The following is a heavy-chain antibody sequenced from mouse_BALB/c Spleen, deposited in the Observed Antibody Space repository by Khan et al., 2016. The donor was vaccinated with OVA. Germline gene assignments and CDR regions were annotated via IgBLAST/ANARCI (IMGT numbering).Heavy chain of an antibody. V-gene: IGHV1S81*02. J-gene: IGHJ2*01. CDR2: TNPTNGRT. Sequence: QVQLQQPGAELVKAGASVKMSCKASDYTFTSYWMHWVKQRLGQGLEWFAETNPTNGRTYYNEKFKSKATLTVDKYSSTAYMLLSGPTFEDSAVYYCARIKKIVATYFDYWGQGTTLTVSS. CDR1: DYTFTSYW. D-gene: IGHD1-1*01. CDR3: ARIKKIVATYFDY.